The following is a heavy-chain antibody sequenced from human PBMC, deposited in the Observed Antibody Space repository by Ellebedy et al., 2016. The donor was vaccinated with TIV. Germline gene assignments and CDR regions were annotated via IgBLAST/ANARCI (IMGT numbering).Heavy chain of an antibody. D-gene: IGHD6-13*01. CDR1: GGSIRSGSYY. V-gene: IGHV4-39*07. J-gene: IGHJ4*02. CDR2: VYHDGSA. Sequence: MPSETLSLTCTVSGGSIRSGSYYWGWIRQPPGKGLEWIGSVYHDGSAYYNPSLKSRVTISVETSKNQFSLNVRFVTAADTAVYYCARVAIAAAGTTVPDYWGQGTLVTVSS. CDR3: ARVAIAAAGTTVPDY.